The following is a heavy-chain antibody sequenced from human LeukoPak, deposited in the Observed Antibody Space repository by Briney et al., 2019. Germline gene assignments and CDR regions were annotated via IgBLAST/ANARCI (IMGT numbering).Heavy chain of an antibody. CDR1: GFIFPTYG. V-gene: IGHV3-30*02. D-gene: IGHD3-3*01. J-gene: IGHJ5*02. CDR3: AKDWSGDYNWSDP. CDR2: IYPDGNNK. Sequence: GGSLRLSCAASGFIFPTYGMHRVRQAPGKGLEWVACIYPDGNNKDYADSVKGRFIISRDNSKNILLLQMNSLRPEDTAVYYCAKDWSGDYNWSDPWGQGTLVIVSS.